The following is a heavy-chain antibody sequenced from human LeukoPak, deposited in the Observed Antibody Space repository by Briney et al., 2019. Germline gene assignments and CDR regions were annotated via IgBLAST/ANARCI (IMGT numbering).Heavy chain of an antibody. Sequence: GGPLRLSCAASGLTFSDYYMRWIRQAPGKGLEWVAYISNSGTTIFYPDSVKGRFTISRDNAKNSLYLQMNSLRAEDTAVYYCAREAWGMDVWGQGTTVTVSS. CDR3: AREAWGMDV. CDR2: ISNSGTTI. CDR1: GLTFSDYY. J-gene: IGHJ6*02. V-gene: IGHV3-11*01.